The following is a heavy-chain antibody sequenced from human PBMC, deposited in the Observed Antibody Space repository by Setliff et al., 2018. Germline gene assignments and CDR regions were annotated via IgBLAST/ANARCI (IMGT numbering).Heavy chain of an antibody. CDR3: AISTIFGVVSPTPDAFDI. D-gene: IGHD3-3*01. V-gene: IGHV1-69*08. Sequence: KVSCKDSGYTFIIYTISWVRQAPGQGLEWMGRIIPIFGTANYAQKFQGRVTITADKSTSTAYMELSSLRSEDTAVYYCAISTIFGVVSPTPDAFDIWGQGTMVTVSS. CDR1: GYTFIIYT. J-gene: IGHJ3*02. CDR2: IIPIFGTA.